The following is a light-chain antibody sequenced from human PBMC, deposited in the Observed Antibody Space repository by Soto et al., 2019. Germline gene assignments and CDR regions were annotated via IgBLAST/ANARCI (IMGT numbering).Light chain of an antibody. J-gene: IGKJ5*01. CDR3: MRGVQMSPIT. V-gene: IGKV2-28*01. Sequence: EIVMTQSPLSLPFTPGEPASISCRSSQSLLSTDGDNYLDWYLQKPGQSPQLLIHLASNRASGVPVRFSGRGSGTDFTLNISRVGAEDVGLYYCMRGVQMSPITFGPGTRLEIK. CDR1: QSLLSTDGDNY. CDR2: LAS.